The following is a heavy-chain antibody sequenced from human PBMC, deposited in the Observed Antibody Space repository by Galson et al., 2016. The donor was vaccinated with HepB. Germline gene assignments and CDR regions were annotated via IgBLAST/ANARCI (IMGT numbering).Heavy chain of an antibody. J-gene: IGHJ4*02. CDR1: GYTFTNYD. D-gene: IGHD7-27*01. V-gene: IGHV1-8*02. CDR3: ARNRPFTGDFDY. CDR2: MTPNSGNT. Sequence: SVKVFCKASGYTFTNYDFNWVRQAPGQGLEWLGWMTPNSGNTGYAQKFQGRLSLTRDISTSTAYMELSSLTPDDTAVYYCARNRPFTGDFDYWGQGTLVTVSS.